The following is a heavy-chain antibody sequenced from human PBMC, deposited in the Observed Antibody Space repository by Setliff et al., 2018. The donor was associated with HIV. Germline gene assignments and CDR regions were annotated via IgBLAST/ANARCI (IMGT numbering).Heavy chain of an antibody. D-gene: IGHD3-16*01. J-gene: IGHJ5*01. V-gene: IGHV4-34*01. CDR2: INHSGTT. Sequence: SETLSLTCAVYGGSFSGHYWTWIRQPPGKGLEWIGEINHSGTTTYNASLKSRLTISVDTSKNQFSLSLNSVTAADTAVYFCARGGAVSADFDSWGQGTLVTVSS. CDR1: GGSFSGHY. CDR3: ARGGAVSADFDS.